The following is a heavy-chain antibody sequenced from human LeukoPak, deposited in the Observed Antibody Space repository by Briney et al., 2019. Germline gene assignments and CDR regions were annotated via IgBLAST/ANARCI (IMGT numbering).Heavy chain of an antibody. D-gene: IGHD6-13*01. CDR1: GFTFSSYA. CDR3: AKDPLAAAGKDYYYYYGMDV. J-gene: IGHJ6*02. Sequence: GGSLRLSCAASGFTFSSYAMSWVRQAPGKGLEWVSAISGSGGSTYYADSVKGRFTISRDNSKNTLYLQMNSLRAEDTAVYYCAKDPLAAAGKDYYYYYGMDVWGQGTTVTVSS. CDR2: ISGSGGST. V-gene: IGHV3-23*01.